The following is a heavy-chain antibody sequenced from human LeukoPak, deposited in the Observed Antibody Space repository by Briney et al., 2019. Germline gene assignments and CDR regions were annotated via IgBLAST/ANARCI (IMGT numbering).Heavy chain of an antibody. CDR2: IGSSGDTI. Sequence: GGSLRLSCAASGFTFSSYSINWVRQAPGKGLEWLSYIGSSGDTIYYAESVKGRFTVSRDNAKNSLYLQMNSLRAEDTAVYYCARGPNYDFWSGYYTNYYYYMDLWGKGTTVTVSS. J-gene: IGHJ6*03. D-gene: IGHD3-3*01. V-gene: IGHV3-48*01. CDR1: GFTFSSYS. CDR3: ARGPNYDFWSGYYTNYYYYMDL.